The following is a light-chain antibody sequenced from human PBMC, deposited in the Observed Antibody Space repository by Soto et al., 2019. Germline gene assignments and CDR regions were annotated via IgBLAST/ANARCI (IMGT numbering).Light chain of an antibody. CDR3: QQYNNWPPWT. CDR1: QSVSSN. CDR2: GAS. J-gene: IGKJ1*01. Sequence: EIVMPQSPATLSVSPGESATLSRRASQSVSSNLAWYQQKPGQAPRLLIYGASTRATGIPARFSGSGSGTEFTLTISSLQSEDFAVYYCQQYNNWPPWTFGQGTKVEIK. V-gene: IGKV3-15*01.